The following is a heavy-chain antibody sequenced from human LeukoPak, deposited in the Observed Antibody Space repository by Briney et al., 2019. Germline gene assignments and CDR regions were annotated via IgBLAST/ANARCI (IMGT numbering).Heavy chain of an antibody. CDR2: MNPNSGNT. CDR3: ARGNIVRGIRSDV. J-gene: IGHJ6*02. D-gene: IGHD3-16*01. V-gene: IGHV1-8*01. CDR1: GYTFTSYD. Sequence: ASVKLSCNASGYTFTSYDINWVRQGPGQGLEWMGWMNPNSGNTGYAQKFQGRVTMTRNTSISTAYMELSSLRSEDTAVYYCARGNIVRGIRSDVWGQGTTVTVSS.